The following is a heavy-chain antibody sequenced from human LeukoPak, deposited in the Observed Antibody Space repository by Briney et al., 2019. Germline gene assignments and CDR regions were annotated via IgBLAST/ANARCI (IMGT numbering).Heavy chain of an antibody. V-gene: IGHV1-18*01. CDR1: GYTFSSSD. Sequence: GASVKVSCKASGYTFSSSDVNWVRQAPGQGLEWMGWISAYNGNTNYAQKLQGRVTMTTDTSTSTAYMELRSLRSDDTAVYYCARDLGGIAAADWFDPWGQGTLVTVSS. J-gene: IGHJ5*02. CDR3: ARDLGGIAAADWFDP. D-gene: IGHD6-13*01. CDR2: ISAYNGNT.